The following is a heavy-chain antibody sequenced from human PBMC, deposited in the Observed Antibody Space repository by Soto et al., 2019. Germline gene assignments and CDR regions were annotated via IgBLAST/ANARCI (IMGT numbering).Heavy chain of an antibody. CDR1: GGSINTYY. J-gene: IGHJ4*02. D-gene: IGHD3-16*02. Sequence: PSETLSLTCTVSGGSINTYYWTWIRQSPGKGPEWIGYVYRSGTTNYNPSLESRVTMSLDTSKNQFSLKLSAVTTADTAVYFCSRGVRLGDLSFSDWSQGTLVTVSS. V-gene: IGHV4-59*01. CDR2: VYRSGTT. CDR3: SRGVRLGDLSFSD.